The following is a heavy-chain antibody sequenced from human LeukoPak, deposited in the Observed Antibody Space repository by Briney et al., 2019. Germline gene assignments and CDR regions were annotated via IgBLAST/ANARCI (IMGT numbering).Heavy chain of an antibody. CDR2: INPNSGGT. V-gene: IGHV1-2*02. Sequence: GASVTVSCKSSGYTFTCYYMHWVRQAPGQGLEWMGWINPNSGGTNYAQKFQGRVTMTRDTSISTAYMELSRLRSDDTAVYYCARGGTSIAAAGRWGQGTLVTVSS. CDR1: GYTFTCYY. D-gene: IGHD6-13*01. J-gene: IGHJ4*02. CDR3: ARGGTSIAAAGR.